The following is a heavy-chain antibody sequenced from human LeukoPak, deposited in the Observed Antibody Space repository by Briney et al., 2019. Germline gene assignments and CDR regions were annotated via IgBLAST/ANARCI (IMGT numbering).Heavy chain of an antibody. V-gene: IGHV4-59*01. CDR3: ARIIGADPEFRV. D-gene: IGHD3-16*01. CDR2: IFYNGDT. J-gene: IGHJ3*01. CDR1: GGSIRNSY. Sequence: SETLSLTCTVSGGSIRNSYWSWIRQPPGKGLEWIGYIFYNGDTNYNPSLKGRVTMSVDTSKNQFSLKLNSVTAADTAVYYCARIIGADPEFRVWGQGTMVTVSS.